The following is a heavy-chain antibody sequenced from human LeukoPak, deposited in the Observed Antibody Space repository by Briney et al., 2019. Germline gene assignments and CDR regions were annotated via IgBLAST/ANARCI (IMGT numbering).Heavy chain of an antibody. CDR3: ARLTRYYDFWSGLNWFDP. CDR2: IRYDGSNK. J-gene: IGHJ5*02. V-gene: IGHV3-30*02. CDR1: GFTFSTYG. Sequence: GGSLRLSCSASGFTFSTYGMHWVRQAPGKGLEWVAFIRYDGSNKYYADSVKGRFTISRDNSKNTLYLQMNSLRAEDTAVYYCARLTRYYDFWSGLNWFDPWGQGTLVTVSS. D-gene: IGHD3-3*01.